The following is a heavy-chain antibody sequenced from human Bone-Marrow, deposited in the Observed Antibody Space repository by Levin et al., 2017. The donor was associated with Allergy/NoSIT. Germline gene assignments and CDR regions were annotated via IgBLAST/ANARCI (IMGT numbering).Heavy chain of an antibody. J-gene: IGHJ4*02. CDR3: ARDLHDITTGIFDV. D-gene: IGHD1-1*01. CDR1: GFSLSSRS. V-gene: IGHV3-48*04. CDR2: ISSTSSRI. Sequence: PTGGSLRLSCEVSGFSLSSRSMNWVRQAPGKGPEWISYISSTSSRIQYADSVKGRFTISRDNAKNSLYLQMNSLRVEDTAVYYCARDLHDITTGIFDVWGQGTLVTVSS.